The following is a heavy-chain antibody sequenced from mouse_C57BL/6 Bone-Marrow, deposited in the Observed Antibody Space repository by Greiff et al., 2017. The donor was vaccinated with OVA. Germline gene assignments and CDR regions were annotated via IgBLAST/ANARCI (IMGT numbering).Heavy chain of an antibody. CDR2: IYPGSGNT. D-gene: IGHD2-2*01. J-gene: IGHJ3*01. CDR3: ARSGGYIWFAY. CDR1: GYSFTSYY. V-gene: IGHV1-66*01. Sequence: QVQLQQSGPELVKPGASVKISCKASGYSFTSYYIHWVKQRPGQGLEWIGWIYPGSGNTKYNEKFKGKATLTADTSSSTAYMQLSSLTSEDSAVYYCARSGGYIWFAYWGQGTLVTVSA.